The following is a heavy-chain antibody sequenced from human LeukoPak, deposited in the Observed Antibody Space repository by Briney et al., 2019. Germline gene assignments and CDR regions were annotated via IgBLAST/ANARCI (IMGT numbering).Heavy chain of an antibody. V-gene: IGHV4-61*02. Sequence: SETLSLTCTVSGGSISSGSYYWSWIRQPAGKGLEWIGRIYTSGSTNYNPSLKSRVTISVDTSKNDFSLNLTSVTAADTAVYYCARSDRGYSYGSDYWGPGTLVTVSS. J-gene: IGHJ4*02. CDR2: IYTSGST. CDR1: GGSISSGSYY. D-gene: IGHD5-18*01. CDR3: ARSDRGYSYGSDY.